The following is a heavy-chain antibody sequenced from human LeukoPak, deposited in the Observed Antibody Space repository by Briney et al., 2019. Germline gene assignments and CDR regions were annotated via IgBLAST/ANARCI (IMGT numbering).Heavy chain of an antibody. CDR2: IKSRDEGGAT. CDR1: GFTLRNAW. CDR3: ARGHYGMDV. V-gene: IGHV3-15*01. J-gene: IGHJ6*02. Sequence: PGGSLRLSCEASGFTLRNAWMSWVRQAPGEGLEWVGRIKSRDEGGATDYAAPVKGRFTISRDNAKNSVYLQMNSLRAEDTAVYYCARGHYGMDVWGQGTTVIVSS.